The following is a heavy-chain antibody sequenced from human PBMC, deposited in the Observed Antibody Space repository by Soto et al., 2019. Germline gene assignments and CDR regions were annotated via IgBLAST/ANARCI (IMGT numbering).Heavy chain of an antibody. CDR2: IYYSGST. CDR1: GGSISSYY. CDR3: ASLDYDILTGYYDAFDI. D-gene: IGHD3-9*01. Sequence: SETLSLTCTVSGGSISSYYWSWIRQPPGKGLEWIGYIYYSGSTNYNPSLKSRVTISVDTSKNQFSLKLSSVTAADTAVYYCASLDYDILTGYYDAFDIWGQGTMVTVSS. V-gene: IGHV4-59*01. J-gene: IGHJ3*02.